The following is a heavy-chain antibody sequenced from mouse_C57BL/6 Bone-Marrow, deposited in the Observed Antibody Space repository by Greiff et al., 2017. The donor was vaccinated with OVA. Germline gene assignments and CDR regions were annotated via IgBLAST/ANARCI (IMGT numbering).Heavy chain of an antibody. J-gene: IGHJ3*01. CDR3: ARRDGRAWVAY. V-gene: IGHV1-64*01. CDR1: GYTFTSYW. Sequence: QVQLQQPGAELVKPGASVKLSCKASGYTFTSYWMHWVKQRPGQGLEWIGMIHPNSGSTNYNEKFKSKATLTVDKSSSTAYMQLSSLTSEDSAVYYCARRDGRAWVAYWGQGTLVTVSA. CDR2: IHPNSGST. D-gene: IGHD1-1*01.